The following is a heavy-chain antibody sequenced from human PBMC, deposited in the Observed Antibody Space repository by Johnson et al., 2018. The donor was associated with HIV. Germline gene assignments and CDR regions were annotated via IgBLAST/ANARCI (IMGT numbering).Heavy chain of an antibody. CDR3: AKDLASYSSFWPPAFDV. D-gene: IGHD6-6*01. CDR2: IRYDGSNK. CDR1: GFTFDVYD. J-gene: IGHJ3*01. Sequence: QVQLVESGGGLLQPGRSLRLSCAASGFTFDVYDMHWVRQAPGKGLEWVAFIRYDGSNKYYADSVKGRFTISRDTSKNTLYLQMNSLRAEDTAVYYCAKDLASYSSFWPPAFDVWGQGTMVTVSS. V-gene: IGHV3-30*02.